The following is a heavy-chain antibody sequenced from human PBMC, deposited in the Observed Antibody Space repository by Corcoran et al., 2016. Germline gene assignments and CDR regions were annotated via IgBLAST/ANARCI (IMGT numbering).Heavy chain of an antibody. CDR3: ERDHPALNWYYFDY. D-gene: IGHD1-20*01. V-gene: IGHV6-1*01. J-gene: IGHJ4*02. CDR1: GDSVSSNSAA. Sequence: QVQLQQSGPGLVKPSQTLSLTCAISGDSVSSNSAAWNWIRQSPSIGLEWLGRTYYRSKWYNDYAVSVKSRIIINPDIPKNQFSLQLNSVTPEDTAVYYCERDHPALNWYYFDYWGQGTLVTVSS. CDR2: TYYRSKWYN.